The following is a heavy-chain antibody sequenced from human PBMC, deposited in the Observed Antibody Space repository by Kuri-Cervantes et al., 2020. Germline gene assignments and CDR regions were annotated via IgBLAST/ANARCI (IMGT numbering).Heavy chain of an antibody. CDR1: GGSFSGYY. V-gene: IGHV4-34*01. CDR2: INHSGST. Sequence: SETLSLTCAVYGGSFSGYYWSWIRQPPGKGLEWIGEINHSGSTNYNPSLKSRVTISVDTSKNQFSLKLSSVTAADTAVYYCAKDRGGYCSSTSCPLTDAFDIWGQGTMVTDSS. CDR3: AKDRGGYCSSTSCPLTDAFDI. D-gene: IGHD2-2*01. J-gene: IGHJ3*02.